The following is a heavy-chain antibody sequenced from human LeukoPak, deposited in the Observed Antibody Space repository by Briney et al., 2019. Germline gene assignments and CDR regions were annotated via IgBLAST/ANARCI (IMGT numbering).Heavy chain of an antibody. CDR3: TTSGVATIRGGDAFDI. J-gene: IGHJ3*02. CDR2: INQDVSEI. V-gene: IGHV3-7*03. Sequence: GGSLRLSCAASGFTLSSYWMSWVRQAPGKGLEWVANINQDVSEINYVDSVKGRFTISRDNGKNSLYLQMNSLKTEDTAVYYCTTSGVATIRGGDAFDIWGQGTMVTVSS. CDR1: GFTLSSYW. D-gene: IGHD5-12*01.